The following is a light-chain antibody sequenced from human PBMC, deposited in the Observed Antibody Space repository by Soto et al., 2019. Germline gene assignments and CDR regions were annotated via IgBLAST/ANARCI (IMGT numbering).Light chain of an antibody. V-gene: IGKV3-20*01. Sequence: EIVLTQSPGTLSLSPGERATLSCRASQSVSSSYLAWYQQKPGQAPRLLIYGASSRATGIPDRFSGSGSGTDFTLTISRLEPEDFAVYSCQQYETFGQGTRLEIK. CDR1: QSVSSSY. CDR2: GAS. J-gene: IGKJ5*01. CDR3: QQYET.